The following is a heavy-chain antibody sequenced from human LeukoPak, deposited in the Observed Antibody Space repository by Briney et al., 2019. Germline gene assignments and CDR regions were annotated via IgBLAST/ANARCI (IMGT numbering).Heavy chain of an antibody. V-gene: IGHV1-8*01. J-gene: IGHJ6*03. Sequence: ASVKVSCTASGYTFTNYGISWVRQATGQGLEWMGWMTPNSGNTGYAQKFQGRVTITRNTSISTAYMELSSLRSEDTAVYYCARALYDLWSGVYYMDVWGKGTTVTVSS. D-gene: IGHD3-3*01. CDR3: ARALYDLWSGVYYMDV. CDR2: MTPNSGNT. CDR1: GYTFTNYG.